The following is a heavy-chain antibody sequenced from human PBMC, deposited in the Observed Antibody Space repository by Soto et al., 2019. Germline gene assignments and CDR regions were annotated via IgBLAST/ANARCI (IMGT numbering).Heavy chain of an antibody. V-gene: IGHV1-18*01. CDR3: ARGAYCGGDCYFDFDY. J-gene: IGHJ4*02. CDR2: ISAYNGNT. Sequence: GASVKVSCKASGYTFTSYGISWVRQAPGQGLEWMGWISAYNGNTNYAQKLQGRVTMTTDTSTSTAYMELRSLRSDDTAVYYCARGAYCGGDCYFDFDYWGQGTLVTVSS. D-gene: IGHD2-21*02. CDR1: GYTFTSYG.